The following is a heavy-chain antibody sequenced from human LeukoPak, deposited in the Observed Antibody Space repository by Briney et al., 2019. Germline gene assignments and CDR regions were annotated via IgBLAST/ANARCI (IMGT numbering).Heavy chain of an antibody. CDR1: GYTLTELS. J-gene: IGHJ4*02. V-gene: IGHV1-24*01. CDR2: FDPEDGET. D-gene: IGHD6-13*01. CDR3: AKDLAGIAAETVDY. Sequence: ASVKVSCKVSGYTLTELSMHWVRQAPGKGLEWMGGFDPEDGETIYAQKFQGRVTMTEDTSTDTAYMELSSLRSEDTAVYYCAKDLAGIAAETVDYWGQGTLVTVSS.